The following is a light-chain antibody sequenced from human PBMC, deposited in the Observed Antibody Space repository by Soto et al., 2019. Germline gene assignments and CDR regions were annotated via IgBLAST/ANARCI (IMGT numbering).Light chain of an antibody. CDR3: QQYGSSSWT. V-gene: IGKV3-20*01. J-gene: IGKJ1*01. Sequence: EIVLTQSPATLSLSPGERATLSCRSSQSVSSYSAWYQQKPGQAPRLLIYGASNRATGIPARFSGSGSGTDFTLTISRLEPEDFAVYYCQQYGSSSWTFGQGTKVDI. CDR1: QSVSSY. CDR2: GAS.